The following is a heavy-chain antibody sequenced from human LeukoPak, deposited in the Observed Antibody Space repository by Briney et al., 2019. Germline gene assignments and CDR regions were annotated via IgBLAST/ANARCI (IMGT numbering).Heavy chain of an antibody. CDR3: ARDSSSSPWYYYYMDV. V-gene: IGHV4-4*07. CDR1: GGSISGYY. J-gene: IGHJ6*03. D-gene: IGHD6-6*01. CDR2: IYTSGST. Sequence: PSETLSLACTVSGGSISGYYWSWIRQPAGKGLEWIGRIYTSGSTNYNPSLRSRVTMSVDTSKNQFSLKLSSATAADTAVYYCARDSSSSPWYYYYMDVWGKGTTVTVSS.